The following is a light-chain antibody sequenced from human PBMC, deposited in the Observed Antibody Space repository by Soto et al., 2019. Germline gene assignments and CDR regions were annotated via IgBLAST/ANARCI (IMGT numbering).Light chain of an antibody. J-gene: IGLJ3*02. V-gene: IGLV1-51*01. CDR2: EVN. CDR1: SSNIGGNS. Sequence: QSVMTQPPSVSAAPGQKVTISCSGSSSNIGGNSVSWYQQLPGTAPKLLIYEVNKRPSGVPDRFSGSKSGNTASLTVSGLQAEDEADYYCLSYTSANTRVFGGGTKLTVL. CDR3: LSYTSANTRV.